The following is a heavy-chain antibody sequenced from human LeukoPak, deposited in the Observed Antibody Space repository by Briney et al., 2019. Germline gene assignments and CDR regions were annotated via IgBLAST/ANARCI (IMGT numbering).Heavy chain of an antibody. J-gene: IGHJ4*02. CDR1: GYTFTSYD. D-gene: IGHD3-22*01. CDR2: MNPNSGNT. V-gene: IGHV1-8*01. Sequence: ASVKVSCKASGYTFTSYDINWVRQATGQGLEWMGWMNPNSGNTGYAQKFQGRVTMTRNTSISTAYMELSSLRSEDTAVYYCARVSDGTSTMIDLGGGDYWGQGTLVTVSP. CDR3: ARVSDGTSTMIDLGGGDY.